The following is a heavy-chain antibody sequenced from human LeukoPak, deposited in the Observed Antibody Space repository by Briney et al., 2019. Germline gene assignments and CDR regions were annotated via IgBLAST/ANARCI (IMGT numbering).Heavy chain of an antibody. CDR1: GDSISSGNYY. CDR3: ARGRMVAAT. V-gene: IGHV4-61*02. Sequence: TSETLSVTCTVSGDSISSGNYYWSWIRLPAGKGLEWIGRIYASGITKYNPSLKSRVTISVDTSKNQFSLKLSSVTAADTAVYYCARGRMVAATWGQGTLVTVSS. J-gene: IGHJ4*02. D-gene: IGHD2-15*01. CDR2: IYASGIT.